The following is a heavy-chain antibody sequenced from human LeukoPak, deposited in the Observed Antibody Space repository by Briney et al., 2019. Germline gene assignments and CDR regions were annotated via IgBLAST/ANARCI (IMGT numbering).Heavy chain of an antibody. V-gene: IGHV1-24*01. J-gene: IGHJ4*02. D-gene: IGHD5-24*01. CDR2: FDPEDGET. CDR1: GYTLTELS. CDR3: ATAGMATIMPLDY. Sequence: ASVKVSCKVSGYTLTELSMHWVRQAPGKGLEWMGGFDPEDGETIYAQKFQGRVTMTEDTSTDTACMELSSLRSEDTAVYYCATAGMATIMPLDYWGQGTLVTVSS.